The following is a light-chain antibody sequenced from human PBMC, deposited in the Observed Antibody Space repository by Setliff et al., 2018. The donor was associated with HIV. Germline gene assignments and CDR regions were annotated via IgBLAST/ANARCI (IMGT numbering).Light chain of an antibody. J-gene: IGLJ2*01. CDR3: CSYGGSYTYVV. V-gene: IGLV2-11*01. CDR1: SSDIGGYNY. Sequence: QSALTQPRSVSGSPGQSVAVSCTGTSSDIGGYNYVSWYQQHPGKAPKLIIYDVIKRPSGVPDRFSGSKSGNTASLTISGLQAEDEAEYYCCSYGGSYTYVVFGGGTQLTVL. CDR2: DVI.